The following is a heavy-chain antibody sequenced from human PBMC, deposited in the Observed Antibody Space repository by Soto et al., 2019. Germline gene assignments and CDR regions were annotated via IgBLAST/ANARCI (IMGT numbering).Heavy chain of an antibody. Sequence: EVQLVESGGGLVQPGGSLRISCAASGLTVSTNYMSWVRQAPGKGLEWVSIIYYGGTTYYADSVKGRFTISRDDSKNTLYLQMHSLRAEDTAVYYWARDYDTSRGDWAYYGIDVWGQGTTVTVSS. J-gene: IGHJ6*02. D-gene: IGHD3-9*01. CDR3: ARDYDTSRGDWAYYGIDV. CDR2: IYYGGTT. CDR1: GLTVSTNY. V-gene: IGHV3-66*01.